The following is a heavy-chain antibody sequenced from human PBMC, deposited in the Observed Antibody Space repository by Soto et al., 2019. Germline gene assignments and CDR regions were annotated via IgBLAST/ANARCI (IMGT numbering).Heavy chain of an antibody. V-gene: IGHV1-18*01. J-gene: IGHJ4*01. D-gene: IGHD6-6*01. CDR1: GYTFTNYG. Sequence: QVQLVQSGAEVKKPGASVKVSCKASGYTFTNYGINWVRQAPGQGLEWLGWVSAYNGERRYAQRVQARVIMTTDTSTTTAYMKLRSLRSDDTAVYYCSRGTSIPASGEYWGQGTLVTVSS. CDR2: VSAYNGER. CDR3: SRGTSIPASGEY.